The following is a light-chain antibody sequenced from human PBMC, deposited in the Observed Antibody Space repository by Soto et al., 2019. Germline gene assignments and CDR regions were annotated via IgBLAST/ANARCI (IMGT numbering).Light chain of an antibody. Sequence: QCVLTQPASVSGSPGQSITIPCTGTSSDVGSYDLVSWYQQHPGKAPQLMIYEGSKRPSGVSNRFSGSKSGNTASLTISGHQAEDEADYYCCSYAGGSTFYVFGSGTKVTVL. J-gene: IGLJ1*01. CDR2: EGS. CDR3: CSYAGGSTFYV. CDR1: SSDVGSYDL. V-gene: IGLV2-23*03.